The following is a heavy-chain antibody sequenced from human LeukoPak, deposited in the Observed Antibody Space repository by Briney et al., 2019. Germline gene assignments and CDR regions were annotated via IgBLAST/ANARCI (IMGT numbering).Heavy chain of an antibody. Sequence: SETLSLTCTVSGGSINSYYWSWSRQPPGKGLEYIGYIYYSGSTDYNPSLKSRVTISVDTSKSRFSLNLSSVTAADTAVYYCARHSGRLGPFDYWGQGTLVTVSS. J-gene: IGHJ4*02. CDR3: ARHSGRLGPFDY. CDR2: IYYSGST. V-gene: IGHV4-59*08. CDR1: GGSINSYY. D-gene: IGHD5-12*01.